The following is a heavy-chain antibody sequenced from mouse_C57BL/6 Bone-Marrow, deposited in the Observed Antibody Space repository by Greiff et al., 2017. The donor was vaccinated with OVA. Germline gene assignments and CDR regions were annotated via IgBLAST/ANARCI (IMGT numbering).Heavy chain of an antibody. CDR1: GYSITSGYY. D-gene: IGHD2-4*01. J-gene: IGHJ4*01. V-gene: IGHV3-6*01. CDR2: ISYDGSN. Sequence: EVQLVESGPGLVKPSQSLSLTCSVTGYSITSGYYWNWIRQFPGNKLEWMGYISYDGSNNYNPSLKNRISITRDTSKNQFFLKLNSVTTEDTATYYCARGLRRRFYAMDYWGQGTSVTVSS. CDR3: ARGLRRRFYAMDY.